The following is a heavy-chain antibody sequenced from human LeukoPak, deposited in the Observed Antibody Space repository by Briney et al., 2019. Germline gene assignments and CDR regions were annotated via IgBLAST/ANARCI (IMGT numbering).Heavy chain of an antibody. CDR3: ARGLRGYSYGARLDDY. Sequence: SETLSLTCAVYGGSFSGYYWSWIRQPPGKGLEWIGEINHSGSTNYNPSLESRVTISVDTSKNQFSLKLSSVTAADTAVYYCARGLRGYSYGARLDDYWGQGTLVTVSS. D-gene: IGHD5-18*01. CDR1: GGSFSGYY. CDR2: INHSGST. J-gene: IGHJ4*02. V-gene: IGHV4-34*01.